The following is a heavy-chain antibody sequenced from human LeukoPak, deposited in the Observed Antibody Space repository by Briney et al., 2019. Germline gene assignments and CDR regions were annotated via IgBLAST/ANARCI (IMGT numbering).Heavy chain of an antibody. CDR2: ISWDGGST. D-gene: IGHD5-18*01. CDR3: AKGYSYGTRLDV. J-gene: IGHJ6*04. Sequence: GGSLRLSCAASGFTFDDYAMHWVRQAPGKGLEWVSLISWDGGSTYYADSVKGRFTISRDNSKNSLYLQMNSLRAEDTALYYCAKGYSYGTRLDVWGKGTTVTVSS. V-gene: IGHV3-43D*03. CDR1: GFTFDDYA.